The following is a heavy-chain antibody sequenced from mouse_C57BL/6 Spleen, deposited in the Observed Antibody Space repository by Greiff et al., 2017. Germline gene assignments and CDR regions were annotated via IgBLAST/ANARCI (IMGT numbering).Heavy chain of an antibody. Sequence: QVQLQQSGAELVKPGASVKISCKASGYAFSSYWMNWVKQRPGKGLEWMGQIYPGDGDTNYNGKFKGKATLTADKASSTAYMQLSSLTSEDSAVYFCARSGITTVVAEDYFDYWGQGTTLTVSS. V-gene: IGHV1-80*01. CDR3: ARSGITTVVAEDYFDY. CDR2: IYPGDGDT. CDR1: GYAFSSYW. J-gene: IGHJ2*01. D-gene: IGHD1-1*01.